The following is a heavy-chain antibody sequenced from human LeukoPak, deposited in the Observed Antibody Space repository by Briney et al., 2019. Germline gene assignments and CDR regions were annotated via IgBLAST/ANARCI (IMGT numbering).Heavy chain of an antibody. CDR1: GGSISSYY. D-gene: IGHD3-9*01. Sequence: SETLSLTCTVSGGSISSYYWSWIRQPAGKGLEWIGRIYTSGSTNYNPSLKSRVTMSVDTSKNQFSLKLSSVTAADTAVYYCARVSVLRYFEVFDYWGQGTPVTVSS. V-gene: IGHV4-4*07. CDR3: ARVSVLRYFEVFDY. CDR2: IYTSGST. J-gene: IGHJ4*02.